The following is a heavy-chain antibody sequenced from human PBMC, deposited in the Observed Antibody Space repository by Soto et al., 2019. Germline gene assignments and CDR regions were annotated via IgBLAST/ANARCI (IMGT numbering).Heavy chain of an antibody. CDR1: GGSFSGYY. CDR3: ARGSYCYGSERYYYYYGMDV. J-gene: IGHJ6*02. D-gene: IGHD3-10*01. Sequence: SETLSLTCAVYGGSFSGYYWSWIRQPPGKXLEWIGEINHSGSTNYNPSLKSRVTISVDTSKNQFSLKLSSVTAADTAVYYCARGSYCYGSERYYYYYGMDVWGQGTTVTVSS. CDR2: INHSGST. V-gene: IGHV4-34*01.